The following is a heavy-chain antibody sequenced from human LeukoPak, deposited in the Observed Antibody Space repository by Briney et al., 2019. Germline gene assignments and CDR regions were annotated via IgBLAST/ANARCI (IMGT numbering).Heavy chain of an antibody. CDR3: ARGKGMTMVQGVINY. V-gene: IGHV1-2*02. Sequence: ASVKVSCKASGYTFTGYYMHWVRQAPGQGLEWMGWINPNSGGTSYAQKFQGRVTMTRDTSISRAYIELSRLISDDTAVYYCARGKGMTMVQGVINYWGQGTLVTVSS. D-gene: IGHD3-10*01. CDR2: INPNSGGT. J-gene: IGHJ4*02. CDR1: GYTFTGYY.